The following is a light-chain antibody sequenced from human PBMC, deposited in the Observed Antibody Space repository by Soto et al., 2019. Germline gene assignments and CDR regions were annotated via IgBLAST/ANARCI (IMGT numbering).Light chain of an antibody. V-gene: IGKV1-5*03. Sequence: DIQMTQSPSTLSASVGDRVTITCRASQSISSWLAWYQQKPGKAPKLLIYKASSLESGVPSRFSGGGSGTEFTLTISSLQPDDFATYYCQQYNSYPFTCGPGTKVDSK. CDR3: QQYNSYPFT. J-gene: IGKJ3*01. CDR1: QSISSW. CDR2: KAS.